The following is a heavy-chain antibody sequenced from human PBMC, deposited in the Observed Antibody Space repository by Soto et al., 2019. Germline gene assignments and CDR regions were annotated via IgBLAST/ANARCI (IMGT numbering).Heavy chain of an antibody. D-gene: IGHD3-22*01. Sequence: QVQLVQSGAEVKKPGSSVKVSCKASGGTFSSYAISWVRQAPGQGLEWMGGIIPIFGTANYAQKFQGRATITADKSTSTAYMELSSVRSEDTAVYYCAEEPDSSGFVSGYWGQGTLVTVSS. V-gene: IGHV1-69*06. CDR2: IIPIFGTA. J-gene: IGHJ4*02. CDR1: GGTFSSYA. CDR3: AEEPDSSGFVSGY.